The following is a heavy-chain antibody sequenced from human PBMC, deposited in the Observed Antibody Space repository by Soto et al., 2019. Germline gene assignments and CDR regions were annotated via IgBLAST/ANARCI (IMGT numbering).Heavy chain of an antibody. J-gene: IGHJ4*02. Sequence: SETLALTSTVSGGSISSYYWSWIRQPPGKGLEWIGYIYYSGSTNYNPSLKSRVTISVDTSKNQFSLKLSSVTAADTAVYYCARHPTDDSSGYYDYWGQGTLVTVSS. V-gene: IGHV4-59*08. CDR1: GGSISSYY. D-gene: IGHD3-22*01. CDR3: ARHPTDDSSGYYDY. CDR2: IYYSGST.